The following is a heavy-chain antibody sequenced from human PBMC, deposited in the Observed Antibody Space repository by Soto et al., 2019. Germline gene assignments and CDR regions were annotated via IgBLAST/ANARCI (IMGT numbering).Heavy chain of an antibody. V-gene: IGHV4-31*02. J-gene: IGHJ3*02. CDR2: ISYSGNT. Sequence: PSETLSLTCSVSVGSFSGGGYYWSWIRQHPGKGLEWMGYISYSGNTKYKPSLQSRITISVDTSENQFSLRLTSVTAADTAIYFCARTSIFGVVLNAFDIWGQGTLVTVSS. CDR1: VGSFSGGGYY. D-gene: IGHD3-3*01. CDR3: ARTSIFGVVLNAFDI.